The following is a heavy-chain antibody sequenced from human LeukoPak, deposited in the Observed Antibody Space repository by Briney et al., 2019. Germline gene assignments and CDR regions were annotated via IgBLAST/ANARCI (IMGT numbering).Heavy chain of an antibody. J-gene: IGHJ5*02. CDR2: INHSGST. V-gene: IGHV4-34*01. D-gene: IGHD3-10*01. Sequence: SETLSLTCAVYGGSFSGYYWSWIRQPPGKGLEWIGEINHSGSTNYNPSLKSRVTISVDTSKNQFSLKLSSVTAADTAAYYCAREVWYYGSGSYSAWFDPWGQGTLVTVSS. CDR1: GGSFSGYY. CDR3: AREVWYYGSGSYSAWFDP.